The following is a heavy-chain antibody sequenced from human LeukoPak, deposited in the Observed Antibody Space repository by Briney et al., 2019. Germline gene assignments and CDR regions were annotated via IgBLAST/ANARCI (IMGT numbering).Heavy chain of an antibody. D-gene: IGHD6-13*01. CDR3: ARHSSSWYGDFDY. J-gene: IGHJ4*02. CDR1: GGSISSGGYS. CDR2: IYSSGST. Sequence: PSETLSLTCAVSGGSISSGGYSWSWIRQPPGKGLEWIGYIYSSGSTTYNPSLKSRVAISVDTSENQFSLKLSSVTAADTAVYYCARHSSSWYGDFDYWGQGTLVTVSS. V-gene: IGHV4-61*08.